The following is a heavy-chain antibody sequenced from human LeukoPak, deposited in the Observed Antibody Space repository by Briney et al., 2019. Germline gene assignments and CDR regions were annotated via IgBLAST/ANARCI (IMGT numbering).Heavy chain of an antibody. D-gene: IGHD6-13*01. J-gene: IGHJ4*02. Sequence: PGGSLRLSCAASGFTFSSYWMHWVRQAPGKGLVWVSRINSDGSSTSYADSVKGRFTISRDNAKNTLYLQMNSLRAEDTAVYYCARTLYSSSWYILDFDYRGQGTLVTVSS. CDR2: INSDGSST. CDR1: GFTFSSYW. CDR3: ARTLYSSSWYILDFDY. V-gene: IGHV3-74*01.